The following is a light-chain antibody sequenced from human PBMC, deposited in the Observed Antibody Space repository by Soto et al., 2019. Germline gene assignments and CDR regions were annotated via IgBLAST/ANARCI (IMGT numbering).Light chain of an antibody. Sequence: QSVLTQPASVSGSPGQSITISCTGTSSDVGGYNYVSWYQQHPGKAPKLMIYEVSNRPSGVSNRFSGSKSGNTASLTISGLQAEDVADYYSSSYTSSSTRVFGSGTKLTVL. V-gene: IGLV2-14*01. CDR3: SSYTSSSTRV. J-gene: IGLJ1*01. CDR1: SSDVGGYNY. CDR2: EVS.